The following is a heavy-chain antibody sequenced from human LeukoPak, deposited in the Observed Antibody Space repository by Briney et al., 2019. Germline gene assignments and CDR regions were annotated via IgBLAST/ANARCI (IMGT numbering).Heavy chain of an antibody. CDR2: IYSGGST. J-gene: IGHJ4*02. CDR1: GFTVTTNY. D-gene: IGHD6-19*01. V-gene: IGHV3-53*01. Sequence: PGGSLRLSCAASGFTVTTNYMSWVRQAPGKGLEWVSVIYSGGSTYYADSVEGRFTISRDNSKNTLYLQMNSLRGEDTAVYYCARGLVLDYWGQGTLVTVSS. CDR3: ARGLVLDY.